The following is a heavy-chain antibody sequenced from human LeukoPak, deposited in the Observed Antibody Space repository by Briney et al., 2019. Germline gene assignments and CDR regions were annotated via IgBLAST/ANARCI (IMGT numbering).Heavy chain of an antibody. CDR3: AKRGVVIRVILVGFHKEAYYFDS. J-gene: IGHJ4*02. CDR1: GITLSNYG. V-gene: IGHV3-23*01. D-gene: IGHD3-22*01. Sequence: GGSLRVSCAVSGITLSNYGMSWVRLAPGKGLEWVARISAIGGLTNYAHSVKGRFTISRDNAKNTLYLQMNSLRAEDTAVYFCAKRGVVIRVILVGFHKEAYYFDSWGKGALVTVSS. CDR2: ISAIGGLT.